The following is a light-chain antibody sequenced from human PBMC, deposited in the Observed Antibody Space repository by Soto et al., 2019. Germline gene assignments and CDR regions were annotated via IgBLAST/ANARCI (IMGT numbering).Light chain of an antibody. J-gene: IGLJ2*01. Sequence: QLVLTQPPSVSGAPGQRVTISCTGSSSNIGAGYDVHWYQQLPGTAPKLLIYGNSNRPSGVPDPFSGSNSGTSASLAITGLEAEHEGDYYCQSYDSSLSRVVGGGTKLTVL. CDR3: QSYDSSLSRV. CDR1: SSNIGAGYD. V-gene: IGLV1-40*01. CDR2: GNS.